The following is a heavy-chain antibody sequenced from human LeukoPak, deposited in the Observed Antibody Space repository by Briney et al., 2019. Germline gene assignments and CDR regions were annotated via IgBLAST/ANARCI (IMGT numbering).Heavy chain of an antibody. CDR2: ISSDGNSI. V-gene: IGHV3-48*03. Sequence: GGSLRLSCAASAFTFSLYEMSWVRQAPEMGLEWVAYISSDGNSIHYADSVKGRFTISRDNAKELLYLHINSLRAEDTAIYYCARVSTNYFDYWGEGALVTVSS. CDR1: AFTFSLYE. D-gene: IGHD5/OR15-5a*01. CDR3: ARVSTNYFDY. J-gene: IGHJ4*02.